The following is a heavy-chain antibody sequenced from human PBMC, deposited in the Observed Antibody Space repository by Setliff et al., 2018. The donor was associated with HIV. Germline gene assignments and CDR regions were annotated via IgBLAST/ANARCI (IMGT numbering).Heavy chain of an antibody. D-gene: IGHD7-27*01. J-gene: IGHJ4*02. Sequence: SETLSLTCTVSGGSISSYYWSWIRQPPGEGLEWIGYIFYSGSTNYNPSLKSRVTISLDTSKNQFSLKLTSVTAADTALYYCARQGNWEFDYWGQGTLVTVSS. V-gene: IGHV4-59*01. CDR3: ARQGNWEFDY. CDR2: IFYSGST. CDR1: GGSISSYY.